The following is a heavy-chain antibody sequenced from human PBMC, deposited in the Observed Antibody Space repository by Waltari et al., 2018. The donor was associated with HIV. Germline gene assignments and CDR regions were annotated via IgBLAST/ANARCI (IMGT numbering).Heavy chain of an antibody. Sequence: EVRLVQSGGGLVQPGGSLRLSCVESGLSVSGNYIGWVRQGPGTGLEWVSLIYNDATTYYADSAKGRFTISRDTSKNTLSLDMNNLRPEDTAVYYCARRDGIISAFDIWGQGSMVTVSS. CDR2: IYNDATT. J-gene: IGHJ3*02. D-gene: IGHD3-10*01. V-gene: IGHV3-66*02. CDR1: GLSVSGNY. CDR3: ARRDGIISAFDI.